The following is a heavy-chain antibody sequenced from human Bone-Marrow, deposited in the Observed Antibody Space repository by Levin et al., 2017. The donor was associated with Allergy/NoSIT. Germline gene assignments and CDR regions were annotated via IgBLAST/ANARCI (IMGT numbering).Heavy chain of an antibody. Sequence: HPGGSLRLSCAASGFTFSYYWMHWVRQAPGKGLVWVSRISSDGTTTRYADSVKGRFTISRDNAKNTLYLQMNSLRAEDTAVYYCARDQAGIDSWGQGTLVTVSS. CDR2: ISSDGTTT. CDR3: ARDQAGIDS. CDR1: GFTFSYYW. V-gene: IGHV3-74*01. J-gene: IGHJ4*02. D-gene: IGHD6-13*01.